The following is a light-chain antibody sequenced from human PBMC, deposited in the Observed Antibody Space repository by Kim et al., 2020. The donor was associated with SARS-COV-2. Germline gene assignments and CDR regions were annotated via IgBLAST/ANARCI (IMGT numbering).Light chain of an antibody. J-gene: IGKJ2*01. Sequence: GDSVTITCRASQGIRDYVAWYQQKPGEVPKLRIFAASTLRSGVPSRFSGGASGTEFTLTINSLQPEDVATYYCQSYNTAPQTFGQGTKLEI. CDR1: QGIRDY. CDR2: AAS. CDR3: QSYNTAPQT. V-gene: IGKV1-27*01.